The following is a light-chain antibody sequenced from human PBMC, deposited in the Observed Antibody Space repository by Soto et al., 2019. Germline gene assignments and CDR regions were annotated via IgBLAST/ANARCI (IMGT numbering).Light chain of an antibody. J-gene: IGLJ1*01. CDR3: CSYVSGGTYV. Sequence: QSALTQPASVSGSPGQSITISCTGTSSDVGSYNLVSWYQQLPGKAPKLMIYEGSKRPSGVSNRFSGSKSGNTASLTISGLQAEDEADYFCCSYVSGGTYVFGTGTKLTVL. CDR1: SSDVGSYNL. CDR2: EGS. V-gene: IGLV2-23*01.